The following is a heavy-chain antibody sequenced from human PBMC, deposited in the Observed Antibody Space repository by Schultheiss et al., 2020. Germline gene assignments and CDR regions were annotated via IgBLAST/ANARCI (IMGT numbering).Heavy chain of an antibody. CDR2: IYYSGST. Sequence: GSLRLSCTVSGGSISSGSYYWSWIRQPAGKGLEWIGSIYYSGSTYYNPSLKSRVTISVDTSKNQFSLKLSSVTAADTAVYYCARTREGGLLLFDYWGQGTLVTVSS. D-gene: IGHD3-22*01. J-gene: IGHJ4*02. V-gene: IGHV4-39*01. CDR1: GGSISSGSYY. CDR3: ARTREGGLLLFDY.